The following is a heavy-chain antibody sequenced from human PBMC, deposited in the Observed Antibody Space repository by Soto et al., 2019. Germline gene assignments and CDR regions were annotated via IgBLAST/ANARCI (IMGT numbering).Heavy chain of an antibody. CDR3: AKHGGGGTYYGSLRLDS. CDR2: ISDSGGAT. V-gene: IGHV3-23*01. Sequence: GGSLRLSCAASGFTFSTYAMSWVRQAPGKGLEWVSTISDSGGATYYADSVKGRFTISRDNSKNTLYLQMNSLRAEDPALFYCAKHGGGGTYYGSLRLDSWGQGALVTVSS. J-gene: IGHJ4*02. D-gene: IGHD1-26*01. CDR1: GFTFSTYA.